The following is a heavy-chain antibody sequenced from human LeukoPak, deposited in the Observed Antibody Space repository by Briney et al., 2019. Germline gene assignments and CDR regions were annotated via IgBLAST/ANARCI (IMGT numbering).Heavy chain of an antibody. CDR1: GFTFSSYW. Sequence: GGYLRLPCEASGFTFSSYWMNWVRQAPGKGLEWVAYIKQDGSEKYYVDSVKGRFTISRDNARNSLYLQMNSLRAEDTAVYYCARWDLVTAFDYWGQGTLVTVSS. J-gene: IGHJ4*02. V-gene: IGHV3-7*01. CDR2: IKQDGSEK. CDR3: ARWDLVTAFDY. D-gene: IGHD5-18*01.